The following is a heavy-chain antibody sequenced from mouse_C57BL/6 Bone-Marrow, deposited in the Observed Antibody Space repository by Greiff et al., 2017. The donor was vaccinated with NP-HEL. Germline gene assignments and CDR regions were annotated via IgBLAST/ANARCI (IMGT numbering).Heavy chain of an antibody. CDR3: ARKGGLRPWFAY. D-gene: IGHD2-4*01. Sequence: QVQLQQPGAELVKPGASVKLSCKASGYTFTSYWMHWVKQRPGQGLEWIGMIHPNSGSTNYNEKFKSKATLTVDKSSSTAYMQLSSLTSEDSAVDYCARKGGLRPWFAYWGQGTLVTVSA. CDR2: IHPNSGST. V-gene: IGHV1-64*01. J-gene: IGHJ3*01. CDR1: GYTFTSYW.